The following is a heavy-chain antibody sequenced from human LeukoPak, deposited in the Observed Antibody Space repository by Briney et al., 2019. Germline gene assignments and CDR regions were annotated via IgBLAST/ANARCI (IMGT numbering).Heavy chain of an antibody. J-gene: IGHJ4*02. Sequence: GGSLRLSCTDSGFTFSKYWMSWVRQAPGEGLEWVANIKQDGDEKQYVDYVKGRFTISRDNAKNSLYLQMNSLRAEDTAVYYCVRGGGGGSFDRWGQGTQVTVSS. D-gene: IGHD2-21*01. CDR1: GFTFSKYW. V-gene: IGHV3-7*01. CDR2: IKQDGDEK. CDR3: VRGGGGGSFDR.